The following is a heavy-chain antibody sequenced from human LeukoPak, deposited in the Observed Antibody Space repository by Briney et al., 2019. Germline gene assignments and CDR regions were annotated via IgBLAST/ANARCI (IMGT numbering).Heavy chain of an antibody. CDR2: IKQDGSEK. Sequence: GGSLRLSCAASGFTFSSYWMSWVRQAPGKGLEWVANIKQDGSEKFYMDSVKGRFTISRDNAKNSLYLQMNGLRAEDTAMYYCAQVRSGHWGQGTLVTVSS. CDR3: AQVRSGH. CDR1: GFTFSSYW. D-gene: IGHD3-3*01. V-gene: IGHV3-7*01. J-gene: IGHJ4*02.